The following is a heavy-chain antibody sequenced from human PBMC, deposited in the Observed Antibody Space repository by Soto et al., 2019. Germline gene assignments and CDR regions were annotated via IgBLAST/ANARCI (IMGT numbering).Heavy chain of an antibody. D-gene: IGHD6-6*01. CDR2: ISGSGGTT. J-gene: IGHJ5*02. CDR3: AKGVAVGFHFGSSTDRGFDP. CDR1: GFTFNNYA. V-gene: IGHV3-23*01. Sequence: GGSLRLSCAASGFTFNNYAMSWVRQAPGKGLEWVSIISGSGGTTYHADSVKDRFTISRDNSKNTLFLQMNSLRAEDTAVYYCAKGVAVGFHFGSSTDRGFDPWGQGSVVTVSS.